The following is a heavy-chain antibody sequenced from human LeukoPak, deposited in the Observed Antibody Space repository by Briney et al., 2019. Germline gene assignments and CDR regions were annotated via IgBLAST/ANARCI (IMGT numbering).Heavy chain of an antibody. CDR2: ISYDGSNK. V-gene: IGHV3-30-3*01. J-gene: IGHJ4*02. CDR3: ARDGSGYYFDY. D-gene: IGHD3-3*01. Sequence: GRSLRLSCAASGFTFSSYAMHWVRQAPGKGLEWVAVISYDGSNKYYADSVKGRFTISRDNSKNTLYLQMNRLRAEDTAVYYCARDGSGYYFDYWGQGTLVTVSS. CDR1: GFTFSSYA.